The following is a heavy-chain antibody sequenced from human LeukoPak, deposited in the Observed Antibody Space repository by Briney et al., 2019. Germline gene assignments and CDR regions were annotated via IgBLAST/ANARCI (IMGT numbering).Heavy chain of an antibody. CDR2: TSYDGSNK. V-gene: IGHV3-30-3*01. D-gene: IGHD3-16*01. J-gene: IGHJ4*02. CDR3: AKDRANWAIDD. CDR1: GFTFSSYA. Sequence: GGSLRLSCAASGFTFSSYAMHWVRQAPGKGLEWVAVTSYDGSNKYYADSVKGRFTISRDNSKNTLYLQMNSLRAEDTAVYYCAKDRANWAIDDWGQGTQVTVSS.